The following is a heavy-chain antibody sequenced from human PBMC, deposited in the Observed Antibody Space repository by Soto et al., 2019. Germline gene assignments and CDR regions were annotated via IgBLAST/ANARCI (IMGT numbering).Heavy chain of an antibody. Sequence: GESLKISCKGSGYSFTSYWISWVRQMPGKGLEWVGRIDPSDSYTNYSPSFQGHVTISADKSISTAYLQWSSLKASDTAMYYCARQLYCSGGSCYNYYYGMDVWGQVTTVTVS. D-gene: IGHD2-15*01. V-gene: IGHV5-10-1*01. CDR1: GYSFTSYW. J-gene: IGHJ6*02. CDR3: ARQLYCSGGSCYNYYYGMDV. CDR2: IDPSDSYT.